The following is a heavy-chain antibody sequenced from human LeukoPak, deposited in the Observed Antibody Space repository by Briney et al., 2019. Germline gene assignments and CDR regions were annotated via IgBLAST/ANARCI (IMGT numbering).Heavy chain of an antibody. V-gene: IGHV3-48*03. J-gene: IGHJ3*02. Sequence: GGSLRLSCAASGFTFSSYEMNWVRQAPGKGLEWVSYISSSGSTIYYADSVKGGFTISIDNAKNSLYLQMNSLRAEDTAVYYCARLDYGDYRGAFDIWGQGTMVTVSS. D-gene: IGHD4-17*01. CDR2: ISSSGSTI. CDR3: ARLDYGDYRGAFDI. CDR1: GFTFSSYE.